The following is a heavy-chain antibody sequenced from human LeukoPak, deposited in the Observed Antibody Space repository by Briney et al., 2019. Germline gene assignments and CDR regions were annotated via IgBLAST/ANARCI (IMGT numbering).Heavy chain of an antibody. CDR1: GFTVSSDY. V-gene: IGHV3-66*01. Sequence: GGSLRLSCAASGFTVSSDYMNWVRQAPGKGLEWVSVIYSAGDTYYADSVKGRFTISRDNSKNTLYLQMYGLRAEDTAVYYCVKSYVGTIQDSWGQGTLVTVSS. D-gene: IGHD2-2*02. CDR3: VKSYVGTIQDS. J-gene: IGHJ4*02. CDR2: IYSAGDT.